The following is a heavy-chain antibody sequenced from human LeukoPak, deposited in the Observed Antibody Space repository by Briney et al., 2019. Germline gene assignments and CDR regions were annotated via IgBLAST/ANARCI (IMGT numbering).Heavy chain of an antibody. CDR1: RFSFTSYW. J-gene: IGHJ4*02. CDR3: VEGGLPFDY. CDR2: IKQDGSDK. Sequence: GGSLRLSCVASRFSFTSYWMSWVRQAPGKGLEWVANIKQDGSDKYYVDSVKGRFTISRDNAKNSLYLQMNSLRAEDTAVYYCVEGGLPFDYWGQGTPVTVSS. D-gene: IGHD5-18*01. V-gene: IGHV3-7*01.